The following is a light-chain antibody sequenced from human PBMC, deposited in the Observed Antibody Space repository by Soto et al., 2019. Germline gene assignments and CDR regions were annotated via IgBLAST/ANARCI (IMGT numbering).Light chain of an antibody. CDR3: QKRSNWHPT. CDR2: DAS. V-gene: IGKV3-11*01. CDR1: QSVSRY. Sequence: ELVLPPSTATLSFSPVSSDTISVRASQSVSRYLAWYQPKPGQSHRLLIYDASNRATGIQARFSGSGSGTDFTLTIRSLEPEDFAVYYCQKRSNWHPTCGKGTKGDIK. J-gene: IGKJ1*01.